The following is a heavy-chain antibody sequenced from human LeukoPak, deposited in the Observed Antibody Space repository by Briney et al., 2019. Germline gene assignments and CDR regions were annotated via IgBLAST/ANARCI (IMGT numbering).Heavy chain of an antibody. V-gene: IGHV6-1*01. CDR3: ARVACSSTSCYVNAPFDY. D-gene: IGHD2-2*01. CDR2: TYYRSKWYN. Sequence: SQTLSLTCAISGDSVSSNSAAWNWIRQSPSRGLEWLGRTYYRSKWYNDYAVSVKSRITINPDTSKNQFSLQLNSVTPEDTAVYYCARVACSSTSCYVNAPFDYWGQGTLVTVSS. J-gene: IGHJ4*02. CDR1: GDSVSSNSAA.